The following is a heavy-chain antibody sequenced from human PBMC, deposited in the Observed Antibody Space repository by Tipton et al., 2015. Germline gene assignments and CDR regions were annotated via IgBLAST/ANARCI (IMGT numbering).Heavy chain of an antibody. CDR2: IYSFGIT. V-gene: IGHV4-61*01. D-gene: IGHD3-10*01. J-gene: IGHJ6*02. CDR3: ARVDILLSQGGMDV. Sequence: LRLSCTVSGGSVNSTHYYWSWIRQPPGKGLEWIAYIYSFGITKYNPSLKSRVTISLDTSKNQLSLTLISVTAADTAVYYCARVDILLSQGGMDVWGQGTTVTVSS. CDR1: GGSVNSTHYY.